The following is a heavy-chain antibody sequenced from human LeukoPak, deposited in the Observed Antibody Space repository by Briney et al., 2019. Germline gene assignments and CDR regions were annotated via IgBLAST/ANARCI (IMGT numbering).Heavy chain of an antibody. CDR1: GFTFSSYG. CDR3: ARGGSNSPYYFDY. CDR2: ITSSSSYI. D-gene: IGHD2-2*01. J-gene: IGHJ4*02. V-gene: IGHV3-21*01. Sequence: GGSLRLSCAASGFTFSSYGMNWVRQAPGKGLEWVSSITSSSSYIYYADSVKGRFTTSRDNAKNSLYLQMNSLRAEDTAVYYCARGGSNSPYYFDYWGQGTLVTVSS.